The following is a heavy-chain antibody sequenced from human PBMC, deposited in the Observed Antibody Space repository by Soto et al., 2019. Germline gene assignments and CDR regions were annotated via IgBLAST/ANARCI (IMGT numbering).Heavy chain of an antibody. CDR2: IIPIFGTV. CDR1: GGTFSNYP. J-gene: IGHJ2*01. Sequence: QVQLVQSGAEVKKPGASVKVSCKASGGTFSNYPISWVRQAPGQGLEWMVGIIPIFGTVNSAQKFQGRVTITADESTSTAYMELSSLRSEDTAVYYCARGNHRWLQLWYFDLWGRGTLVTVSS. D-gene: IGHD5-12*01. CDR3: ARGNHRWLQLWYFDL. V-gene: IGHV1-69*12.